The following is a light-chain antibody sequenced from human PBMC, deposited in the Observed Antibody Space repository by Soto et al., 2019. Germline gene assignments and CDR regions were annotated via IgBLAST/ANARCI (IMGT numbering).Light chain of an antibody. CDR3: SSYTSSSTRV. Sequence: ALTQPASVSGSPGQSITISCTGTSSDVGGYNYVSWYQQHPGKAPKLMIYDVSNRPSGVSNRFSGSKSGNTASLTISGLQAEDEADYYCSSYTSSSTRVFGGGTQ. V-gene: IGLV2-14*01. J-gene: IGLJ7*01. CDR1: SSDVGGYNY. CDR2: DVS.